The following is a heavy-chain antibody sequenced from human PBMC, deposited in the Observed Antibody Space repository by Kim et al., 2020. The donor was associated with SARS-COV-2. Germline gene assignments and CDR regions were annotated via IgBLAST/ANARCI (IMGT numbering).Heavy chain of an antibody. D-gene: IGHD5-18*01. CDR1: GGSFSGYY. CDR3: AGYNGYSYGDY. J-gene: IGHJ4*02. V-gene: IGHV4-34*01. Sequence: SQTLSLTCAVYGGSFSGYYWSWIRQPPGKGLEWIGEINHSGSTNYNPSLKSRVTISVDTSKNQFSLKLSSVTAADTAVYYCAGYNGYSYGDYWGQGTLVT. CDR2: INHSGST.